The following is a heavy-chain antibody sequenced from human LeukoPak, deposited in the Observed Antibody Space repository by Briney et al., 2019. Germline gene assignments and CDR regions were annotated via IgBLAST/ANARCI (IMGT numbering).Heavy chain of an antibody. CDR3: AKDASDYYGSGSVPYYFDY. V-gene: IGHV3-30*18. J-gene: IGHJ4*02. D-gene: IGHD3-10*01. CDR2: ISYDGSNK. Sequence: PGGSLRLSCAASGFTFSSYGMHWVRQAPGKGLEWEAVISYDGSNKYYADSVKGRFTISRDKSKNTLYLQMNSLRAEDTAVYYCAKDASDYYGSGSVPYYFDYWGQGTLVTVSS. CDR1: GFTFSSYG.